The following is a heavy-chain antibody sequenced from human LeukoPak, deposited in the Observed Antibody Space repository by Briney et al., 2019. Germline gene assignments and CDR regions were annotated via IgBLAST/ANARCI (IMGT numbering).Heavy chain of an antibody. CDR2: IYYSGST. CDR1: ARSTGSVCNY. Sequence: SETLSLTCIVAARSTGSVCNYWVWLRHPPGKGLEWFGSIYYSGSTYYNSSLGKRFTVSIDTSKNHFSLRLRSLSAADTSVYYCTKRDDSGGNLVDLWGQGTLVTVSS. V-gene: IGHV4-39*02. CDR3: TKRDDSGGNLVDL. J-gene: IGHJ4*02. D-gene: IGHD3-22*01.